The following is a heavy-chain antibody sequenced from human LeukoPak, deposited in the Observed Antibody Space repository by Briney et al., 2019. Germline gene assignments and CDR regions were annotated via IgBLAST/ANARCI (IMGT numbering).Heavy chain of an antibody. J-gene: IGHJ4*02. CDR2: IYSGVST. V-gene: IGHV3-53*01. CDR3: ARALSSRGWYYFDY. D-gene: IGHD6-13*01. Sequence: GGCLRLSCAASGFTVCDNYMSWVRQAPGEGLEWGSVIYSGVSTYYADSVKGRFTISRDNSKSTLYLQMNSLRAEDTAVYYCARALSSRGWYYFDYWGQGTLVTVPS. CDR1: GFTVCDNY.